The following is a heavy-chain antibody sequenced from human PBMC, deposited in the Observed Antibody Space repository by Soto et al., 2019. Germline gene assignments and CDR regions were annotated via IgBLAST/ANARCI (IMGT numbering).Heavy chain of an antibody. V-gene: IGHV1-18*01. CDR3: ARVGAIAPAEGGY. Sequence: QIRLVQSGTEVREPGASVKVSCQASGYTFTSYGIIWVRQAPGQGLELMGWISGYNNNKNYAQKYQARVTMTTDTSTRTAYMELRSLRSDDTAVYYCARVGAIAPAEGGYWGQGTLVTVSS. CDR2: ISGYNNNK. CDR1: GYTFTSYG. J-gene: IGHJ4*02. D-gene: IGHD6-13*01.